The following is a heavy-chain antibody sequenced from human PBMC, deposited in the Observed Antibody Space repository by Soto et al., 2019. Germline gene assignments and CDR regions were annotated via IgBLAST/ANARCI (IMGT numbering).Heavy chain of an antibody. D-gene: IGHD1-26*01. CDR2: IYDSGRT. Sequence: QVQLQESGPRLVKPSETLSLTCTVSGGSISSYYWHWIRQPPGKELEWIGYIYDSGRTNYNSSLKSRVTISIDTSNNPFSLRLTSVTAADTAVYYCAREIVGATTWFDPWGQGNLVTVSS. J-gene: IGHJ5*02. CDR3: AREIVGATTWFDP. V-gene: IGHV4-59*01. CDR1: GGSISSYY.